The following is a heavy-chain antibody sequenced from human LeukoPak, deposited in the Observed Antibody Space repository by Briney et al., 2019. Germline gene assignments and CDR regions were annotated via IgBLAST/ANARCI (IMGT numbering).Heavy chain of an antibody. V-gene: IGHV3-23*01. CDR3: ATGYSDSLRSPLDS. Sequence: PGGSLRLSCAASGLTFNNYALTWIRQAPGRGLEWVSSISGRGGNTYYADSVKGRFTISRDDSKNTLFLQMSSLRAEDTAVYYCATGYSDSLRSPLDSWGQGTLVTVSS. CDR2: ISGRGGNT. D-gene: IGHD3-22*01. CDR1: GLTFNNYA. J-gene: IGHJ5*01.